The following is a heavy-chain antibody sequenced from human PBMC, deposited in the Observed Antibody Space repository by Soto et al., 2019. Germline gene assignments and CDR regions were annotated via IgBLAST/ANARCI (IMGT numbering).Heavy chain of an antibody. CDR2: ISAYNGNT. Sequence: ASVKVSCKASGYTFTSYGISWVRQAPGQGLEWMGWISAYNGNTNYAQKLQGRVTMTTDTSTSTAYMELRSLRSDDTAVYYCARDRGRMIVVANFDYWGQGTLVTVSS. D-gene: IGHD3-22*01. CDR3: ARDRGRMIVVANFDY. J-gene: IGHJ4*02. CDR1: GYTFTSYG. V-gene: IGHV1-18*01.